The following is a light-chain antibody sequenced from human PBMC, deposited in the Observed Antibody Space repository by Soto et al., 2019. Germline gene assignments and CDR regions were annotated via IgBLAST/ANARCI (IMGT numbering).Light chain of an antibody. Sequence: DIHLTQSPSFLSASVGDRVIITCRASQGISNSLAWYQQKPGKAPKLLIYAASTVQSGDPSRFSGSGSGTELTLTVSSLQPEDVATYYGEEVNSYPITFGQGTRLEIK. J-gene: IGKJ5*01. CDR3: EEVNSYPIT. V-gene: IGKV1-9*01. CDR2: AAS. CDR1: QGISNS.